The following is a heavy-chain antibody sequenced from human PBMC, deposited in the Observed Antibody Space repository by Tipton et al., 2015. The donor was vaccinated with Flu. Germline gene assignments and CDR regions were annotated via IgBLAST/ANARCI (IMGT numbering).Heavy chain of an antibody. D-gene: IGHD6-13*01. Sequence: LRLSCTVFGDSISRSSYYWGWIRQPLGKGLERCGNNYYSGRTYYNPPLKSRVTMSVDTSKNQFSVNLRSVTAADTAVYYCARDFIAATGTGYWGRGTLVTVSS. CDR1: GDSISRSSYY. V-gene: IGHV4-39*01. CDR2: NYYSGRT. J-gene: IGHJ4*02. CDR3: ARDFIAATGTGY.